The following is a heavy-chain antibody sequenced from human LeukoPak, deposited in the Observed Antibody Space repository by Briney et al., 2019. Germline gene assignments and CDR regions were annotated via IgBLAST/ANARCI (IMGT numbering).Heavy chain of an antibody. CDR1: GFTFGDYA. V-gene: IGHV3-49*03. J-gene: IGHJ4*02. CDR3: TRGQGRGYCSSTSCYTAQYYFDY. CDR2: IRSKAYGGTT. D-gene: IGHD2-2*02. Sequence: PGGSLRLSCAASGFTFGDYAMSWFRQAPGKGLEWVGFIRSKAYGGTTEYAASVKGRFTISRDDSKSIAYLQMNSLKTEDTAVYYCTRGQGRGYCSSTSCYTAQYYFDYWGQGTLVTVSS.